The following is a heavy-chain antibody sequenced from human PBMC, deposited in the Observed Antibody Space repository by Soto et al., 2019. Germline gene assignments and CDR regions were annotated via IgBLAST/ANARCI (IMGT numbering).Heavy chain of an antibody. Sequence: GGSLRLSCAASGFTFSSYGMHWVRQAPGKGLEWVAVISYDGSNKYYADSVKGRFTISRDNSKNTLYLQMNSLRAEDTAVYYCAKSPGESMAGTGTYFDYWGQGTLVTVSS. CDR2: ISYDGSNK. D-gene: IGHD6-19*01. V-gene: IGHV3-30*18. CDR1: GFTFSSYG. J-gene: IGHJ4*02. CDR3: AKSPGESMAGTGTYFDY.